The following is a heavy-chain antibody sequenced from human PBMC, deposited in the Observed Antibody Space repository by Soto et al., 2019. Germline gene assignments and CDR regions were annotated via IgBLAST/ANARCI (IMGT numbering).Heavy chain of an antibody. J-gene: IGHJ5*02. CDR1: VFSFSNYG. CDR3: ARSDCTSTSCYVVWFDP. Sequence: EVQLVESGGGLVKPGGSLRLSCAASVFSFSNYGMKWVRQAPGKGLEWVSSISSSSSYISYADSVKGRFTISRDNAKNSVYLQMNSLRAEYTAVYYCARSDCTSTSCYVVWFDPWGQGTLVTVSS. CDR2: ISSSSSYI. V-gene: IGHV3-21*01. D-gene: IGHD2-2*01.